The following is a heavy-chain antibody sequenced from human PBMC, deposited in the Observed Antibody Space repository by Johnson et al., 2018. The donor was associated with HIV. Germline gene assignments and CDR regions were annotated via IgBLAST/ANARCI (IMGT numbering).Heavy chain of an antibody. D-gene: IGHD6-19*01. CDR3: AKDRGGGWYGEYNFDI. Sequence: VLLVESGGGLVQPGGSLRLSCAASGFTFGNSAMAWIRQAPGKGLDWVSVISGGGGTSYYADSVKGRFTISRDNSENTLFLQMNSLRAEDTAVYYCAKDRGGGWYGEYNFDIWGQGTMVTVSS. J-gene: IGHJ3*02. CDR2: ISGGGGTS. CDR1: GFTFGNSA. V-gene: IGHV3-23*04.